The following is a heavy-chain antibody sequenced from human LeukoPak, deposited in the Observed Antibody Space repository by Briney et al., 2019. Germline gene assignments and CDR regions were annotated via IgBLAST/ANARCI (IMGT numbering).Heavy chain of an antibody. CDR3: AKAPSSGWEWDAFDI. CDR1: GFTFDDYA. V-gene: IGHV3-43*02. J-gene: IGHJ3*02. Sequence: GGSLRLSXAASGFTFDDYAMHWVRQAPGKGLEWVSLISGDGGSTYYADSVKGRFTISRDNSKNSLYLQMNSLRTEDTALYYCAKAPSSGWEWDAFDIWGQGTMVTVSS. D-gene: IGHD6-19*01. CDR2: ISGDGGST.